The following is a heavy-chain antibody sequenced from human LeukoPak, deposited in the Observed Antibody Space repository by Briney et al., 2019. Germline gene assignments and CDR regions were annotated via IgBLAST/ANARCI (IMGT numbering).Heavy chain of an antibody. CDR2: IYTSGST. J-gene: IGHJ4*02. CDR3: ARDLTVDTAMAFDY. D-gene: IGHD5-18*01. CDR1: GGSISSYY. Sequence: SETLSLTCTVSGGSISSYYWSWIRQPAGKGLEWIGRIYTSGSTNYNPSLESRVTMSVDTSKNQFSLKLSSVTAADTAVYYCARDLTVDTAMAFDYWGQGTLVTVSS. V-gene: IGHV4-4*07.